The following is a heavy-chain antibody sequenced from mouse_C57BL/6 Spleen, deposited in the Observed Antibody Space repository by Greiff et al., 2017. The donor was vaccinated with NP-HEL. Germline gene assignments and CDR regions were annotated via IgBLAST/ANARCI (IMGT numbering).Heavy chain of an antibody. J-gene: IGHJ2*01. CDR2: IDPENGDT. CDR3: TTDTTVVAPFWD. D-gene: IGHD1-1*01. Sequence: EVQLQQSGAELVRPGASVKLSCTASGFNIKDDYMHWVKQRPEQGLEWIGWIDPENGDTEYASKFQGKATITADTSSNTAYLQLSSLTSEATAVYSCTTDTTVVAPFWDWGQGTTLTVSS. CDR1: GFNIKDDY. V-gene: IGHV14-4*01.